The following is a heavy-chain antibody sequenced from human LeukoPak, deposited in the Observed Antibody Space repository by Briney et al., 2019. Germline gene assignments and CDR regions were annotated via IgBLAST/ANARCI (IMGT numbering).Heavy chain of an antibody. CDR3: VRRVIRWGGYSGYDVFDY. CDR1: GGSFSGYY. D-gene: IGHD5-12*01. J-gene: IGHJ4*02. V-gene: IGHV4-34*01. CDR2: INHSGST. Sequence: SETLSLTCAVYGGSFSGYYWSWIRQPPGKGLEWIGEINHSGSTNYNPSLKSRVTISVDTSKNQFSLKLSSVTAADTAVYYCVRRVIRWGGYSGYDVFDYWGQGTLVTVSS.